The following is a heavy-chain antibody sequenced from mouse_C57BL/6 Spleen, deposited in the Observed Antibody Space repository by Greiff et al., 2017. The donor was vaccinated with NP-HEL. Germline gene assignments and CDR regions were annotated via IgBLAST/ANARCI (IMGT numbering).Heavy chain of an antibody. V-gene: IGHV5-6*01. CDR3: ARLTIVTTNYFDY. CDR2: ISSGGSYT. J-gene: IGHJ2*01. D-gene: IGHD2-5*01. Sequence: EVQGVESGGDLVKPGGSLKLSCAASGFTFSSYGMSWVRQTPDTRLEWVATISSGGSYTYYPDSVKGRFTISRDNAKNTLYLQMSSLKSEDTAMYYCARLTIVTTNYFDYWGKGTTLTVSS. CDR1: GFTFSSYG.